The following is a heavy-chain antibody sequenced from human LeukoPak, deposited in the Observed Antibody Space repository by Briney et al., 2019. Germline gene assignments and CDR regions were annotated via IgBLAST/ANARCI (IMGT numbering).Heavy chain of an antibody. D-gene: IGHD5-24*01. J-gene: IGHJ4*02. Sequence: PSETLSLTCAVYGGSFSGYYWSWIRQPPGKGLEWIGEINHSGSTNYNPSLKSRVTISVDTSKNQFSLKLSSVTAADTAVYYCARGRVGGYRWLQYYYFDYWGQGTLVTVSS. CDR1: GGSFSGYY. V-gene: IGHV4-34*01. CDR2: INHSGST. CDR3: ARGRVGGYRWLQYYYFDY.